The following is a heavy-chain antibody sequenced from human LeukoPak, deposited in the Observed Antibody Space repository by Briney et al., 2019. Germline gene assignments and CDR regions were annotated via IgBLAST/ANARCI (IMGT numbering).Heavy chain of an antibody. Sequence: GGSLRLSCAASGFTFSSYSMNWVRQAPGKGLEWVSYISSSSSTIYYADSVKGRFTISRDNAKNSLYLQMNSLRAEDTAVYYCARDLGGYSGYDPFDYWGQGTLVTVSS. D-gene: IGHD5-12*01. CDR3: ARDLGGYSGYDPFDY. V-gene: IGHV3-48*01. CDR2: ISSSSSTI. J-gene: IGHJ4*02. CDR1: GFTFSSYS.